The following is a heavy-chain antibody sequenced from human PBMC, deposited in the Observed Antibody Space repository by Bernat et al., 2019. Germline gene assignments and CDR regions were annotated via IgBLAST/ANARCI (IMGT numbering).Heavy chain of an antibody. V-gene: IGHV3-30*01. J-gene: IGHJ6*02. CDR1: GFTFRSYT. Sequence: QVQLVESGGGVVQPGRSLRLSCAASGFTFRSYTMHWVRQAPGKGLEWVAVISYDGSNKYYADSVKGRLTISRDNSKNTLYLQMNSLGTEDTAVYYCARHYGSPGSMDVWGQGTTVTVSS. CDR2: ISYDGSNK. D-gene: IGHD3-10*01. CDR3: ARHYGSPGSMDV.